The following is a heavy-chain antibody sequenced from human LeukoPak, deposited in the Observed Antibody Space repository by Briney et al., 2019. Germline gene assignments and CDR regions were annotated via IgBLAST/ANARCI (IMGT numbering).Heavy chain of an antibody. CDR3: ATAGIAAAGTLDY. J-gene: IGHJ4*02. CDR2: FDPEDGET. D-gene: IGHD6-13*01. CDR1: GYTLTELS. V-gene: IGHV1-24*01. Sequence: ASVKVSCKVSGYTLTELSMHWVRQAPGKGFEWMGGFDPEDGETIYAQKFQGRVTMTEDTSTDTAYMDLSSLRSEDTSVYYCATAGIAAAGTLDYWGQGTLVTVSS.